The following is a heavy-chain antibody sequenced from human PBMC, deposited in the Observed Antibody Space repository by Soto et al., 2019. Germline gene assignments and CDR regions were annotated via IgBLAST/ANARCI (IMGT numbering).Heavy chain of an antibody. Sequence: PGKGLEWVAVISYDGSNKYYADSVKGRFTISRDNSKNTLYLQMNSLRAEDTAFFFQAEDGIRDVRSVSAFLLNRSSDL. J-gene: IGHJ2*01. CDR2: ISYDGSNK. CDR3: AEDGIRDVRSVSAFLLNRSSDL. D-gene: IGHD3-10*02. V-gene: IGHV3-30*03.